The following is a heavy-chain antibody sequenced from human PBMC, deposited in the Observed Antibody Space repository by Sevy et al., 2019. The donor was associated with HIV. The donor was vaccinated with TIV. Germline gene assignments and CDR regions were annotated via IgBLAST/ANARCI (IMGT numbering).Heavy chain of an antibody. V-gene: IGHV3-21*01. CDR2: ISYSAEYI. J-gene: IGHJ4*02. Sequence: GGSLRLSCATSGFTFTSYTMNWVRQAPGKGLEWVSSISYSAEYIYYADSVKGRFTISRDNAKNSLFLQMNSLRVEDTAVYYCAGDEGGYVPLDYWGQGTLVTVSS. CDR3: AGDEGGYVPLDY. D-gene: IGHD3-16*01. CDR1: GFTFTSYT.